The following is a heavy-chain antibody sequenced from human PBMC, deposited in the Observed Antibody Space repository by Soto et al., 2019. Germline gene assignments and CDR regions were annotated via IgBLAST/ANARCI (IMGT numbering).Heavy chain of an antibody. CDR1: GFTFSSYA. J-gene: IGHJ4*02. CDR3: AKDSFPTYYYDSSGYY. V-gene: IGHV3-23*01. CDR2: ISGIGGST. Sequence: EVQLLESGGGLVQPGGSLRLSCAASGFTFSSYAMSWVRQAPGKGLEWVSAISGIGGSTYYADSVKGRFTISRDNSKNTLYLQMNSLRAEDTAVYYCAKDSFPTYYYDSSGYYWGQGTLVTVSS. D-gene: IGHD3-22*01.